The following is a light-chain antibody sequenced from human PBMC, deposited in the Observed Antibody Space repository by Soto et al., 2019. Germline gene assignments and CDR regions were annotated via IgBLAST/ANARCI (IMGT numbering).Light chain of an antibody. V-gene: IGLV1-40*01. Sequence: QSVLTQPASVSGAPGQRVTISCTGSSSNIGAGYDVPWYQQLPGTAPKLLIYGNSNRPSGVPDRFSGSKSGTSASLAITGLQAEDEADYYCKSYDSSMSGDVVFGGGTKLTVL. CDR1: SSNIGAGYD. J-gene: IGLJ2*01. CDR2: GNS. CDR3: KSYDSSMSGDVV.